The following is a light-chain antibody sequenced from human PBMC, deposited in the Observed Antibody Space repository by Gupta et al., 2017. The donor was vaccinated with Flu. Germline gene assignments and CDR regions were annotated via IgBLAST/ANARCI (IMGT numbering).Light chain of an antibody. J-gene: IGLJ2*01. CDR1: SSNLGHSY. CDR2: END. CDR3: GTWDVSLSAGV. Sequence: QSVLTQPPSVSAAPGQRVTISCSGSSSNLGHSYVSWFQHLPESTPKLLIYENDRRPSEIPDRFSGSKSGTSATLAITGLQTGDEADYYCGTWDVSLSAGVFGGGTKLTVL. V-gene: IGLV1-51*02.